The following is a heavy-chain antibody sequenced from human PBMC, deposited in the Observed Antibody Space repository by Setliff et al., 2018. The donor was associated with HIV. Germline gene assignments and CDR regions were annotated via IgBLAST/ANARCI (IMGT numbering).Heavy chain of an antibody. CDR2: IYHSGTA. J-gene: IGHJ4*02. V-gene: IGHV4-38-2*02. Sequence: SETLSLTCNVSGFSISSNYYWGWVRQPPGRGLEWIGNIYHSGTAYYNPSFKTRVSISIDTSKNYVSLKLRSLTAADTAIYYCARDPRGLLSLVPRGYFDYWGQGALVTVSS. D-gene: IGHD3-22*01. CDR3: ARDPRGLLSLVPRGYFDY. CDR1: GFSISSNYY.